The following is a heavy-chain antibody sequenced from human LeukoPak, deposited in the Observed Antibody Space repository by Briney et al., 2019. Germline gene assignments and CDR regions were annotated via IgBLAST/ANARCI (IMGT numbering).Heavy chain of an antibody. Sequence: PGGSLRLSCAASGFTFSSYSMNWVRQAPGKGLEWVSSISSSSSYIYYADSVKGRFTISRDNAKNSLYLQMNSLRAEDTAVYYCARRGGGSGYNDYWGQGTLVTVSS. J-gene: IGHJ4*02. CDR2: ISSSSSYI. CDR3: ARRGGGSGYNDY. V-gene: IGHV3-21*01. D-gene: IGHD3-22*01. CDR1: GFTFSSYS.